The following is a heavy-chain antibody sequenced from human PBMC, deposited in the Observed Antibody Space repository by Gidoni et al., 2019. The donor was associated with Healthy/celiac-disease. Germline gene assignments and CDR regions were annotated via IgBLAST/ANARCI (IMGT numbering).Heavy chain of an antibody. CDR3: ASDPGRGSGSYEGWVYFDY. D-gene: IGHD1-26*01. CDR1: GFTFSSYS. J-gene: IGHJ4*02. V-gene: IGHV3-21*01. CDR2: ISSSSSYI. Sequence: EVQLVESGGGLVKPGGSLRLSCAASGFTFSSYSMTWVRQATWKGLEWVSSISSSSSYIYYADSVKGRFTISRDNDKNSLYLQMNSLRAEETAVYYCASDPGRGSGSYEGWVYFDYWGQGTLVTVSS.